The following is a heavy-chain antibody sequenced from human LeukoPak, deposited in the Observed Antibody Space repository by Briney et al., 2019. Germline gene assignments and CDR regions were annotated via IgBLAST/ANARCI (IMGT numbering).Heavy chain of an antibody. V-gene: IGHV3-48*01. CDR2: ISSSGSTI. CDR3: ARQWSGLVYYMDV. Sequence: HPGGSLRLSCAASGFTFSNYAITWVRQAPGKGLEWVSYISSSGSTIYYADSVKGRFTISRDNAKSTLYLQMNSLRAEDTAMYYCARQWSGLVYYMDVWGKGTTVTVSS. J-gene: IGHJ6*03. D-gene: IGHD3-10*01. CDR1: GFTFSNYA.